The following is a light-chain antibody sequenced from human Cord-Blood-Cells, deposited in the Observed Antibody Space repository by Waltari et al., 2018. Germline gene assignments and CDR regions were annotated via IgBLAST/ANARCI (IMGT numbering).Light chain of an antibody. V-gene: IGLV2-14*01. CDR2: DVS. J-gene: IGLJ3*02. CDR3: SSYTSSSTWV. Sequence: QSALTQPASVSGSPGQSITIPCTGTSSAVGGYNYVSWYQQHPGKAPKLMIYDVSNRPSGVSNRFSGSKSGNTASLTISGLQAEDEADYYCSSYTSSSTWVFGGGTKLTV. CDR1: SSAVGGYNY.